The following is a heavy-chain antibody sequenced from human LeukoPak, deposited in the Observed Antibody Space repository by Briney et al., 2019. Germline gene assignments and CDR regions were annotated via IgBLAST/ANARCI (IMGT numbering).Heavy chain of an antibody. D-gene: IGHD3-9*01. J-gene: IGHJ4*02. CDR3: ARANPPAISFFDW. CDR1: GFTFSGYS. V-gene: IGHV3-21*01. CDR2: ISGSSGSI. Sequence: GGSLRLSCADSGFTFSGYSMNWVRLAPGKGLEWVLSISGSSGSIYYADSVKGRFTISRDNAKNSLDLQMNSLRAEDTAVYYCARANPPAISFFDWWGQGTLVSVSS.